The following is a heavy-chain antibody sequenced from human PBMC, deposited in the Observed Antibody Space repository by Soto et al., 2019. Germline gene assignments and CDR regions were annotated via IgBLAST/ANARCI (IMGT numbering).Heavy chain of an antibody. J-gene: IGHJ6*04. D-gene: IGHD3-3*01. Sequence: GGSLRLSCAASGFTFSSYGMHWVRQAPGKGLEWVAVISYDGSNKYYADSVKGRFTISRDNSKNTLYLQMNSLRAEDTPVYYCANGSRYDFWSGEYRAAAGVYGMDVWGEWTTVTVSS. V-gene: IGHV3-30*18. CDR1: GFTFSSYG. CDR2: ISYDGSNK. CDR3: ANGSRYDFWSGEYRAAAGVYGMDV.